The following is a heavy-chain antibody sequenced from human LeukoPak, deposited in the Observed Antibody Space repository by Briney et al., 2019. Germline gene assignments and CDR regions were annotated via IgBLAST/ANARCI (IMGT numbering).Heavy chain of an antibody. CDR1: GFIFSNYA. CDR2: ISYDGSNK. CDR3: ARDTYGSDY. J-gene: IGHJ4*02. V-gene: IGHV3-30*04. Sequence: GGSLRLSCAASGFIFSNYAMHWVRQAPGKGLEWLIFISYDGSNKYYADSVKGRSTISRDNSKNTLYLQMNSLRAEDTAVYYCARDTYGSDYWGQGTLVTVSS. D-gene: IGHD3-10*01.